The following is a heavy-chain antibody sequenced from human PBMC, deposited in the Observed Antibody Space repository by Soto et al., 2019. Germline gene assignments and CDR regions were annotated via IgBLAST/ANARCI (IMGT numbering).Heavy chain of an antibody. CDR2: INHSGST. V-gene: IGHV4-34*01. CDR1: GGSFSGYY. Sequence: PSETLSLTCAVYGGSFSGYYWNWIRQPPGKGLEWIGEINHSGSTNYNPSLKSRVTISLDTSKNQFSLRLNSVTAADTAVYFCVRSSIEPRIFMYPFAYWVLGTLVTVSS. J-gene: IGHJ4*02. D-gene: IGHD6-6*01. CDR3: VRSSIEPRIFMYPFAY.